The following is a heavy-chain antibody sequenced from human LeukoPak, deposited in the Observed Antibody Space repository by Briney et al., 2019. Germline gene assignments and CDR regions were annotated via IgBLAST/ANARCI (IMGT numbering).Heavy chain of an antibody. Sequence: SETLSLTCTVSGYSISSGYYWGWIRQPPGKGLEWIGSIYHSGSTYYNPSLKSRVTISVGTSKNQFSLKLSSVTAADTAVYYCARGTGYYSEGYFQHWGQGTLVTVSS. CDR1: GYSISSGYY. D-gene: IGHD3-22*01. CDR3: ARGTGYYSEGYFQH. V-gene: IGHV4-38-2*02. J-gene: IGHJ1*01. CDR2: IYHSGST.